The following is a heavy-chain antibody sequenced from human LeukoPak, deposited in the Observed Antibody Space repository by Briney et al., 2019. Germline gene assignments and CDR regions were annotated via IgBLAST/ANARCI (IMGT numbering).Heavy chain of an antibody. CDR3: ARGDSSGYAYWYFDL. V-gene: IGHV4-59*01. D-gene: IGHD3-22*01. CDR1: GGSISSYY. Sequence: PSETLSLTCTVSGGSISSYYWSWIRQPPGKGLEWIGYIYYSGSTNYNPSLKSRVTISVDTSKNQFSLKPSSVTAADTAVYYCARGDSSGYAYWYFDLWGRGTLVTVSS. J-gene: IGHJ2*01. CDR2: IYYSGST.